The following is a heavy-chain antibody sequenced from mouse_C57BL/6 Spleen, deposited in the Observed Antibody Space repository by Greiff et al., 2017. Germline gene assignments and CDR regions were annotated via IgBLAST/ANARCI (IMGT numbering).Heavy chain of an antibody. J-gene: IGHJ2*01. Sequence: EVKVVESGGGLVKPGGSLKLSCAASGFTFSSYTMSWVRQTPEKRLEWVATISGGGGNTYYPDSVKGRFTISRDNAKNTLYLQMSSLRSEDTALYYCARQGDGYYSYYFDYWGQGTTLTVSS. CDR2: ISGGGGNT. D-gene: IGHD2-3*01. V-gene: IGHV5-9*01. CDR1: GFTFSSYT. CDR3: ARQGDGYYSYYFDY.